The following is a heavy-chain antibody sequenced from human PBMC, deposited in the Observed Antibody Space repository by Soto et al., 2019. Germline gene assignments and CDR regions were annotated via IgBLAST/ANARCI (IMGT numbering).Heavy chain of an antibody. CDR1: GGTFSSYA. J-gene: IGHJ4*02. Sequence: SVKVSCKASGGTFSSYAISWVRQAPGQGLEWMGGIIPIFGTANYAQKFQGRVTITADKSTSTAYMELSSLRSEDTAVYYCASAYYDFWSGYPLYFDYWGQGTLVTVSS. CDR2: IIPIFGTA. CDR3: ASAYYDFWSGYPLYFDY. D-gene: IGHD3-3*01. V-gene: IGHV1-69*06.